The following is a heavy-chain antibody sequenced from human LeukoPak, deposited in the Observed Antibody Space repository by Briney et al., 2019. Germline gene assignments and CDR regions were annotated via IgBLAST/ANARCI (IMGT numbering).Heavy chain of an antibody. CDR1: GGSISSSSYY. D-gene: IGHD2-2*01. CDR3: ARGRYCSSTSCYESAFDI. J-gene: IGHJ3*02. V-gene: IGHV4-30-4*08. CDR2: IYYSGST. Sequence: SETLSLTCTVSGGSISSSSYYWGWIRQPPGKGLEWIGYIYYSGSTYYNPSLKSRVTISVDTSKNQFSLKLSSVTAADTAVYYCARGRYCSSTSCYESAFDIWGQGTMVTVSS.